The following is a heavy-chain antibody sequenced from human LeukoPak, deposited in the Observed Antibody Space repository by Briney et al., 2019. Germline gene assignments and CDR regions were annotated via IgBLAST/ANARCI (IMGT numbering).Heavy chain of an antibody. J-gene: IGHJ4*02. CDR3: ARDRGTMVRGARDY. CDR2: ISSSSSYI. D-gene: IGHD3-10*01. Sequence: PGGSPRLSCAASGFTFSSYSMNWVRQAPGKGLEWVSSISSSSSYIYYADSVKGRFTISRDNAKNSLYLQMNSLRAEDTAVYYCARDRGTMVRGARDYWGQGTLVTVSS. V-gene: IGHV3-21*01. CDR1: GFTFSSYS.